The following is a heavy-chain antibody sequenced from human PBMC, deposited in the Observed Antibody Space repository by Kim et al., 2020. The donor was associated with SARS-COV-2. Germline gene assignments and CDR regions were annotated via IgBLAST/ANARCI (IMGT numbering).Heavy chain of an antibody. D-gene: IGHD6-13*01. V-gene: IGHV1-24*01. J-gene: IGHJ4*02. CDR3: ATDRYIAAAGIVGASFDY. CDR1: GYTLTELS. CDR2: FGPEDGET. Sequence: ASVKVSCKVSGYTLTELSMHWVRQAPGKGLEWMGGFGPEDGETIYAQKFQGRVTMTEDTSTDTAYMELSSLRSEDTAVYYCATDRYIAAAGIVGASFDYWGQGTLVTVSS.